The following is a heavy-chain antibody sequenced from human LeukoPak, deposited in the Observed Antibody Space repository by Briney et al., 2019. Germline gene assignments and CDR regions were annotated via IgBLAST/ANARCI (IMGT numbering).Heavy chain of an antibody. CDR2: ISGSGGTT. J-gene: IGHJ4*02. CDR1: GFTFSSYA. CDR3: AKKFGSSNWYVGFDY. Sequence: GGSLRLSCAASGFTFSSYAMSWVRQAPGKGLEWVSVISGSGGTTYYADSVKGRFTISRDNSKNTLDLQMNSLRVEDMAVYYCAKKFGSSNWYVGFDYGGQGTLVTVSS. D-gene: IGHD6-19*01. V-gene: IGHV3-23*01.